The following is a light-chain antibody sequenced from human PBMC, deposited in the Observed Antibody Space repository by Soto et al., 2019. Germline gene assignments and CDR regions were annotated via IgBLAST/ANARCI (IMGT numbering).Light chain of an antibody. CDR2: AAS. J-gene: IGKJ4*01. CDR1: QDIAIY. CDR3: QQLRLYPST. Sequence: IQLTQSPSSLSASVGDRVAITCRASQDIAIYLAWYQQKPGEAPKLLIYAASTLYSGVPSRFSGSGSGTDFALTITSLQAEDFATYYCQQLRLYPSTFGGGTKV. V-gene: IGKV1-9*01.